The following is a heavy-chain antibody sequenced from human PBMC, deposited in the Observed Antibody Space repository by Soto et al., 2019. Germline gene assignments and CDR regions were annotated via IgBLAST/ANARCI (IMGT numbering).Heavy chain of an antibody. V-gene: IGHV1-69*13. J-gene: IGHJ6*02. CDR3: ARTSMVLYYYYGMDV. CDR2: IIPIFGTA. CDR1: GGTFSSYA. Sequence: GASVKVSFKASGGTFSSYAISWVRQAPGQGLEWMGGIIPIFGTANYAQKFQGRVTITADESTSTAYMELSSLRSEDTAVYYCARTSMVLYYYYGMDVWGQGTTVTVS. D-gene: IGHD2-8*01.